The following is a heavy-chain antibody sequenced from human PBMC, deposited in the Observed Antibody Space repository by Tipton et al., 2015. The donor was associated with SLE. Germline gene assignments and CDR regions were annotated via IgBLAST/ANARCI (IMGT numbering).Heavy chain of an antibody. CDR3: ARHPVAGYTYYMDV. J-gene: IGHJ6*03. CDR1: GYIFSTYG. Sequence: QLVKSGAEVKKPGASVKVSCRASGYIFSTYGISWVRQAPGQGLEWMGWINPYNDNTDYVEVLQGRVTMTTDTSTGTAYMELTSLNSDDTAIYYCARHPVAGYTYYMDVWGTGTTVTVSS. CDR2: INPYNDNT. V-gene: IGHV1-18*01. D-gene: IGHD5-24*01.